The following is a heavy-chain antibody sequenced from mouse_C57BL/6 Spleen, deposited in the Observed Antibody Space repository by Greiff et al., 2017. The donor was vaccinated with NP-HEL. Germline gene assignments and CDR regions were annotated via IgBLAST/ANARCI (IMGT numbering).Heavy chain of an antibody. Sequence: EVMLVESGGGLVKPGGSLKLSCAASGFTFSSYAMSWVRQTPEKRLEWVATISDGGSYTYYPDNVKGRFTISRDNAKNNLYLQMSHLKSEDTAMYYCARAYYYGSSRGYFDVWGTGTTVTVSS. CDR1: GFTFSSYA. V-gene: IGHV5-4*03. D-gene: IGHD1-1*01. CDR3: ARAYYYGSSRGYFDV. CDR2: ISDGGSYT. J-gene: IGHJ1*03.